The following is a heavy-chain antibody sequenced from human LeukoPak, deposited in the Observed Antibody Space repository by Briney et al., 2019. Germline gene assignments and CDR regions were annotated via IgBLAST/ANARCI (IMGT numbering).Heavy chain of an antibody. Sequence: PGGSLRLSCAASGFTFNSYSMNWVRQAPGKGLEWISYISSTGGSIYQADSVKGRFTTSRDNAKNSLYLQMNSLRAEDTAVYYCAREGSGSYQFDYWGQGTLVTVSS. D-gene: IGHD3-10*01. CDR3: AREGSGSYQFDY. J-gene: IGHJ4*02. CDR1: GFTFNSYS. CDR2: ISSTGGSI. V-gene: IGHV3-48*04.